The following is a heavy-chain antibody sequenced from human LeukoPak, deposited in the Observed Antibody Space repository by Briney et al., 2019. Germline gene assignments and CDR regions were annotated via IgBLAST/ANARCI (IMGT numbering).Heavy chain of an antibody. Sequence: SETLSLTCTVSGGSIRSYYWSWSRQPPGKELEWIGFIYYSGDTYYNPSLKSRVTISVDTSKNQFSLKLSSVTAADTAVYYCARARPGNDGGNFDYWGQGTLVTVSS. CDR2: IYYSGDT. V-gene: IGHV4-59*01. CDR3: ARARPGNDGGNFDY. CDR1: GGSIRSYY. J-gene: IGHJ4*02. D-gene: IGHD1-1*01.